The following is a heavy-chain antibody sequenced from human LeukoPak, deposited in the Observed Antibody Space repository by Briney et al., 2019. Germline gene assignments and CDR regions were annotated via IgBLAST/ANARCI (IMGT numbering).Heavy chain of an antibody. J-gene: IGHJ4*02. CDR1: GYTFTSYG. CDR3: ARSPIGAVAGTVDY. D-gene: IGHD6-19*01. CDR2: ISAYNGNT. V-gene: IGHV1-18*01. Sequence: ASVKVCCKASGYTFTSYGISWVRQAPGQGLEWMGWISAYNGNTNYAQKLQGRVTMTTDTSTSTAYMELRSLRSDDTAVYYCARSPIGAVAGTVDYWGQGTLVTVSS.